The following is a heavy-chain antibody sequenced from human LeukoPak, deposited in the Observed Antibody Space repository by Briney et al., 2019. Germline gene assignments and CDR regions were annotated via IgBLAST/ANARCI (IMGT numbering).Heavy chain of an antibody. CDR2: ISGSGGST. V-gene: IGHV3-23*01. J-gene: IGHJ4*02. CDR1: GYTFTSYA. D-gene: IGHD2-2*01. CDR3: AKSTRVVPADLDY. Sequence: ASVKVSCKASGYTFTSYAMSWVRQAPGKGLEWVSAISGSGGSTYYADSVKGRFTISRDNSKNTLYLQMNSLRAEDTAVYYCAKSTRVVPADLDYWGQGTLVTVSS.